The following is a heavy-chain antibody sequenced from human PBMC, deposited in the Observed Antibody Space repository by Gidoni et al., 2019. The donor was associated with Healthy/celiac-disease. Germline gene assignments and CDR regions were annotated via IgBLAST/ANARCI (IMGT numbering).Heavy chain of an antibody. Sequence: QVQLVESGGGLVKPGGSLRLSFAASGFTFSYYYMSWIRQAPGKGLGWVSYISSSGSTIYYADSVKGRFTISRDNAKNSLYLQMNSLRAEDTAVYYCARGIFWSGYYQYYFDYWGQGTLVTVSS. CDR3: ARGIFWSGYYQYYFDY. J-gene: IGHJ4*02. V-gene: IGHV3-11*01. D-gene: IGHD3-3*01. CDR2: ISSSGSTI. CDR1: GFTFSYYY.